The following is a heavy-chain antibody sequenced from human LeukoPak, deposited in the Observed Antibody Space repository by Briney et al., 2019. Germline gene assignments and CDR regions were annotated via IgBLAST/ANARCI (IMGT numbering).Heavy chain of an antibody. CDR2: ISGSGGST. CDR3: AIRGSGWYNDY. D-gene: IGHD6-19*01. V-gene: IGHV3-23*01. CDR1: GFTFSRFA. Sequence: PGGSLRLSCAASGFTFSRFAMSWLCQAPGKGLEWVSTISGSGGSTYYADSVKGRFTISRDNSKNTLYLQMNSLRAEDTAVYYCAIRGSGWYNDYWGQGTLVTVSS. J-gene: IGHJ4*02.